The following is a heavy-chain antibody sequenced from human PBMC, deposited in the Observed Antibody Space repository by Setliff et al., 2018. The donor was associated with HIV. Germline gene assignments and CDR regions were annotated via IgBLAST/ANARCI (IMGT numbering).Heavy chain of an antibody. V-gene: IGHV1-8*01. Sequence: ASVKVSCKASGHTFTNVDIHWLRRATGQGLEWMGWMNPNTGVSGYALKFQARVTMTRDTSISTAYMELSSLTSEDTAGYYCARGKGVGGVVITGGLDVWGKGTTVTVSS. D-gene: IGHD3-10*01. CDR3: ARGKGVGGVVITGGLDV. CDR2: MNPNTGVS. CDR1: GHTFTNVD. J-gene: IGHJ6*04.